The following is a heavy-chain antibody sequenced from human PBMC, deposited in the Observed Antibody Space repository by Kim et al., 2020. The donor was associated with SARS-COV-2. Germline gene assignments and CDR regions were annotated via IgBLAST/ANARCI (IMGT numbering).Heavy chain of an antibody. CDR3: AKSTSGTAAGPGYFDY. D-gene: IGHD6-19*01. J-gene: IGHJ4*02. CDR2: ISYDVSNK. Sequence: GGSLRLSCAASVFTFIIYGIHLFRHAPGKVLEFFAVISYDVSNKYYAYSLKGRFTISRDNSKNTLYLQMNSLRAEDTAVYYCAKSTSGTAAGPGYFDYWGQGTLVTVSS. CDR1: VFTFIIYG. V-gene: IGHV3-30*18.